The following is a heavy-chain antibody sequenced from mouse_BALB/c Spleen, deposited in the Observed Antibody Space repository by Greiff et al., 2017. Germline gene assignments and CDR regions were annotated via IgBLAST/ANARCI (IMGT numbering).Heavy chain of an antibody. Sequence: QVQLKESGPELVKPGASVKMSCKASGYTFTDYVISWVKQRTGQGLEWIGEIYPGSGSTYYNEKFKGKATLTADKSSNTAYMQLSSLTSEDSAVYFCARAVDRWFAYWGQGTLVTVSA. CDR3: ARAVDRWFAY. CDR2: IYPGSGST. V-gene: IGHV1-77*01. D-gene: IGHD1-1*02. CDR1: GYTFTDYV. J-gene: IGHJ3*01.